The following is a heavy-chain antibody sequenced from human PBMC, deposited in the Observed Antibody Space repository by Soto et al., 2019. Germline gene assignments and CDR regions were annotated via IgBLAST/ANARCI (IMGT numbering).Heavy chain of an antibody. J-gene: IGHJ4*02. D-gene: IGHD2-21*02. Sequence: EVELVESGGGVAQPGGSLRLSCAVSGFTFSHYWMHWVRQAPGGGLEWVSGINGDGRTTTYAESVKGRFTISRENAKNTMSLQMTCLRDADTAVYFCARAPHYGGNSGPEDSWGQGTLVTVSS. CDR2: INGDGRTT. CDR1: GFTFSHYW. CDR3: ARAPHYGGNSGPEDS. V-gene: IGHV3-74*03.